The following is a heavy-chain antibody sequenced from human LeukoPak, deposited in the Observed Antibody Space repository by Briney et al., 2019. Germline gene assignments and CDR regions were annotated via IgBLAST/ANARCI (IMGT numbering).Heavy chain of an antibody. CDR2: ISAYNGNT. V-gene: IGHV1-18*01. Sequence: ASVKVSCKASGYTFTSYGFSWVRQAPGQGLEWMGWISAYNGNTNYAQKLQDRVTMTTDTFTSTAYMELRSRRSDDTAVYYCARDGDMATHECWYFDLWGRGTLVTVSS. D-gene: IGHD5-24*01. CDR1: GYTFTSYG. CDR3: ARDGDMATHECWYFDL. J-gene: IGHJ2*01.